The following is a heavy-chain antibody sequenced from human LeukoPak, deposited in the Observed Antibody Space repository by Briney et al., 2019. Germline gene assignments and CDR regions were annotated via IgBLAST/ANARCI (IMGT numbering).Heavy chain of an antibody. CDR1: GGSISSYY. V-gene: IGHV4-59*12. J-gene: IGHJ6*03. Sequence: SETLSLTCTVSGGSISSYYWSWIRQPPGKGLEWIGYIYYSGSTNYNPSLKSRVTISVDTSKSQFSLKLRSVTAADTAVYYCARLGYQLLYAYYYYYMDVWGKGTSVTVSS. CDR2: IYYSGST. D-gene: IGHD2-2*02. CDR3: ARLGYQLLYAYYYYYMDV.